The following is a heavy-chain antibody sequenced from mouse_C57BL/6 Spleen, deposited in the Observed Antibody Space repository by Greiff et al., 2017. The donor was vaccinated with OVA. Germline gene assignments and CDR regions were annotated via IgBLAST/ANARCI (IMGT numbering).Heavy chain of an antibody. J-gene: IGHJ2*01. CDR1: GYTFTDYE. CDR3: TRQNWDS. D-gene: IGHD4-1*01. Sequence: VQRVESGAELVRPGASVTLSCKASGYTFTDYEMHWVKQTPVHGLEWIGAIDPETGGTAYNQKFKGKAILTADKSSSTAYMELRSLTSEDSAVYYCTRQNWDSWGQGTTLTVSS. CDR2: IDPETGGT. V-gene: IGHV1-15*01.